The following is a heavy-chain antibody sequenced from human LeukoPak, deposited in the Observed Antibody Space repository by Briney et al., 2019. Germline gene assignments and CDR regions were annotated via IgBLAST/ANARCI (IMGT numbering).Heavy chain of an antibody. J-gene: IGHJ4*02. CDR1: GFSFDHYA. Sequence: GFSLRLSCAASGFSFDHYAMHWVRQAPAKALEWVSGISWNSGSIGYAESVQGRFSISRDNAKNSLYLQMNSLRAEDMALYYCGKSEGTTLKGGFDYWGQGTLVTVSS. D-gene: IGHD4-11*01. V-gene: IGHV3-9*03. CDR2: ISWNSGSI. CDR3: GKSEGTTLKGGFDY.